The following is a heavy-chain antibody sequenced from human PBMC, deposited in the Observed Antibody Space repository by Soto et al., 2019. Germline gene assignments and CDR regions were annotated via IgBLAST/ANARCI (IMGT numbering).Heavy chain of an antibody. CDR3: ARVRAGLWSGVFDY. V-gene: IGHV4-4*07. Sequence: PSETLSLTCTVSGGSISSYNWSWIRQPAGKGLEWIGRIYTSGSTNYNPSLKSRVTMSVDTSKNQFSLKLSSVTAADTAVYYCARVRAGLWSGVFDYWGQGTLVTVSS. CDR2: IYTSGST. CDR1: GGSISSYN. J-gene: IGHJ4*02. D-gene: IGHD3-3*01.